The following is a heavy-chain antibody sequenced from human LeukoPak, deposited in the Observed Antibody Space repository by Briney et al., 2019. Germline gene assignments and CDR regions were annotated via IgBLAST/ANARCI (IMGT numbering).Heavy chain of an antibody. CDR1: GYTFTSYY. J-gene: IGHJ4*02. D-gene: IGHD5-18*01. CDR2: INPSGGST. Sequence: GAPVKVSCKASGYTFTSYYMHWVRQAPGQGLEWMGIINPSGGSTSYAQKFQGRVTMTRDTSTSTVYMELSSLRSEDTAVYYCARDDAGGYSYGPSFDYWGQGTLVTVSS. V-gene: IGHV1-46*03. CDR3: ARDDAGGYSYGPSFDY.